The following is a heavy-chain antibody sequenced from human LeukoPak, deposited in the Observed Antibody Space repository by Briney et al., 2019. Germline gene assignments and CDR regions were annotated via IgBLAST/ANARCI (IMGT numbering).Heavy chain of an antibody. CDR2: ISAYNGNT. CDR1: GYTFTSYG. V-gene: IGHV1-18*01. D-gene: IGHD1-26*01. Sequence: ASVKVSCKASGYTFTSYGISWVRQAPGQGLEWMGWISAYNGNTNYAQKLQGRVTITADESTSTAYMELSSLRSEDTAVYYCARDGILWMVGATNYYYYYMDVWGKGTTVTVSS. J-gene: IGHJ6*03. CDR3: ARDGILWMVGATNYYYYYMDV.